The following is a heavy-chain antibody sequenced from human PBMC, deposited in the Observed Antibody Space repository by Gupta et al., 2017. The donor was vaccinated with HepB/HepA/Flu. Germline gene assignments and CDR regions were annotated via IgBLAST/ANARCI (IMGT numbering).Heavy chain of an antibody. Sequence: QVQLQQWGAGLLKPSETLSLTCAVYGGSFSGYYWSWIRQPPGKVLEWIGEINHSGSTNYNPSLKSRVTISVDTSKNQFSLKLSSVTAADTAVYYCARGSNPDIVVVPAAIWGHNWFDPWGQGTLVTVSS. CDR1: GGSFSGYY. CDR3: ARGSNPDIVVVPAAIWGHNWFDP. CDR2: INHSGST. J-gene: IGHJ5*02. V-gene: IGHV4-34*01. D-gene: IGHD2-2*02.